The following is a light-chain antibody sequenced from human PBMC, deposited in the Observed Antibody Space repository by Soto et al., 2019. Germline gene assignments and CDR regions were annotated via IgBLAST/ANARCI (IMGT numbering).Light chain of an antibody. J-gene: IGKJ4*01. V-gene: IGKV3-20*01. CDR2: DAS. CDR1: QSVRNNY. Sequence: EIVLTQSPGTLSLSPGERATLSCRTSQSVRNNYLAWYQQKPGQAPRLLIHDASSRATGIPDRFSGSGSGTDFTLTISRLEPEDFAVYYCQQCSSSPLTFVGGTKVEIK. CDR3: QQCSSSPLT.